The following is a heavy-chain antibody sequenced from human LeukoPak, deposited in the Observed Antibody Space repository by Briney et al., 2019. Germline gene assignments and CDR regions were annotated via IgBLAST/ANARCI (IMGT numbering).Heavy chain of an antibody. J-gene: IGHJ6*03. D-gene: IGHD6-13*01. CDR3: ARGGIAAAGTYGYYYYYYYMDV. CDR1: GFTFDDYG. V-gene: IGHV3-20*04. CDR2: INWNGGST. Sequence: GGSLRLSCAASGFTFDDYGMSWVRQAPGKGLEWVSGINWNGGSTGYADSVKGRFTISRDNAKNSLYLQMNSLRAEDTALYYCARGGIAAAGTYGYYYYYYYMDVWGKGTTVTVSS.